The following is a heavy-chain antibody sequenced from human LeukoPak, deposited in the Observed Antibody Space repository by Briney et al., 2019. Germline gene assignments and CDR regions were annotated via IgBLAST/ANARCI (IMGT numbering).Heavy chain of an antibody. CDR3: ASLATVTTIDS. Sequence: GESLKISCKGSGYRFTSYWITWVRQMPGKGLEWMGRIDPSDSYANYSPTFQGHVTISADKSISTAYLHWSSLKASDTAMYYCASLATVTTIDSWGQRTLVTVSS. V-gene: IGHV5-10-1*01. D-gene: IGHD4-17*01. J-gene: IGHJ4*02. CDR1: GYRFTSYW. CDR2: IDPSDSYA.